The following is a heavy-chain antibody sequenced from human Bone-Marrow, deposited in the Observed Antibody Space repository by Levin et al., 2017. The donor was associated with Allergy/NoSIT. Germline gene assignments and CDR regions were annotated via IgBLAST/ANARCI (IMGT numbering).Heavy chain of an antibody. CDR2: INPNSGGT. J-gene: IGHJ6*02. V-gene: IGHV1-2*02. Sequence: ASVKVSCKASGYTFTGYYMHWVRQAPGQGLEWMGWINPNSGGTNYAQKFQGRVTMTRDTSISTAYMELSRLRSDDTAVYYCARSRIAAAGTPAYYYDGMDVWGQGTTVTVSS. CDR3: ARSRIAAAGTPAYYYDGMDV. D-gene: IGHD6-13*01. CDR1: GYTFTGYY.